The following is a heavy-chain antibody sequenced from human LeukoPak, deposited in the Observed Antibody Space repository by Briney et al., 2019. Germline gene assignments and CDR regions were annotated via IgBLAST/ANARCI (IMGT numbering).Heavy chain of an antibody. CDR2: IRQDGGEF. CDR3: ARVPRTSFFFDI. Sequence: GGSLRLSCAASGFTISGYWMSWVRQAPGKGPEWVANIRQDGGEFYYVDSVKGRFTISRDNAKNSLYLQINSLRAEDTAVYYCARVPRTSFFFDIWGQGTMVTVSS. J-gene: IGHJ3*02. D-gene: IGHD1-7*01. CDR1: GFTISGYW. V-gene: IGHV3-7*01.